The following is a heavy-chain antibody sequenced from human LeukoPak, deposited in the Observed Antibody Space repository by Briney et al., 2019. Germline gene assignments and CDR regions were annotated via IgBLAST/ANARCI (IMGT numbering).Heavy chain of an antibody. D-gene: IGHD1-26*01. J-gene: IGHJ4*02. Sequence: SETLSLTCTVSGGSISSSSYYWGWIRQPPGKGLEWIGSIYYSGSTYYNPSLKSRVTISVDTPKNQFSLKLNSVTAADTAVYYCARTQSQSGTYRYYFGYWGQGTLVTVSS. V-gene: IGHV4-39*07. CDR2: IYYSGST. CDR3: ARTQSQSGTYRYYFGY. CDR1: GGSISSSSYY.